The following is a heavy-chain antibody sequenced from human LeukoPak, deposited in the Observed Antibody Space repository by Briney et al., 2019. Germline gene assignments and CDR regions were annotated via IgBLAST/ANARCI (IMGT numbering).Heavy chain of an antibody. J-gene: IGHJ5*02. CDR3: ARDHLHSLSSGVSWFDP. V-gene: IGHV1-69*06. D-gene: IGHD6-19*01. Sequence: TSVKVSCKASGGTFSSYAISWVRQAPGQGLEWMGGITPIFGTANYAQKFQGRVTITADKSTSTAYMELSSLRSEDTAVYYCARDHLHSLSSGVSWFDPWGQGTLVTVSS. CDR2: ITPIFGTA. CDR1: GGTFSSYA.